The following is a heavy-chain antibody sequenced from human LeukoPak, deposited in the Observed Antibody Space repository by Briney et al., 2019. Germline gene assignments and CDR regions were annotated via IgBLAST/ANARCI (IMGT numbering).Heavy chain of an antibody. Sequence: PSETLSLTCAVYGGSFSGYYWNWIRQPAGKGLEWIGRIHTSGSTNYNPSLKSRITMSVDTSKNQFSLKLSSVTAADTAVYYCARGKVVAGTPGQNSWDYWGQGTLVTVSS. CDR1: GGSFSGYY. D-gene: IGHD6-19*01. V-gene: IGHV4-59*10. CDR2: IHTSGST. CDR3: ARGKVVAGTPGQNSWDY. J-gene: IGHJ4*02.